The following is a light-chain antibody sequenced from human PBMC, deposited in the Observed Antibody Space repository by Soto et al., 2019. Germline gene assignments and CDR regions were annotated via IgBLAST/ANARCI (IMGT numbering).Light chain of an antibody. CDR1: QSVSSSY. CDR2: GAS. CDR3: QQYGSSGYT. V-gene: IGKV3-20*01. J-gene: IGKJ2*01. Sequence: EIVLTQSPGTLSLSPGERATLSCRASQSVSSSYLAWYQQKPGQAPRLLIYGASSRATVIPDRFSGSGSGTDFTLTISRLEPEDCAVYYCQQYGSSGYTFGQGTKLEIK.